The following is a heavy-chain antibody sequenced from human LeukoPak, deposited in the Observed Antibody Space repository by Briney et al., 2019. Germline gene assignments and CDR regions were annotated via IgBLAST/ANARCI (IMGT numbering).Heavy chain of an antibody. J-gene: IGHJ4*02. CDR1: GFTCSSYG. D-gene: IGHD3-3*01. Sequence: PGGSLRLSCAASGFTCSSYGMHWVRQAPGKGLEWVAFIRYDGSNKYYADSVKGRFTISRDNSKNTLYLQMNSLRAEDTAVYYCARGSYDFWSGYLDYWGQGTLVTVSS. CDR2: IRYDGSNK. CDR3: ARGSYDFWSGYLDY. V-gene: IGHV3-30*02.